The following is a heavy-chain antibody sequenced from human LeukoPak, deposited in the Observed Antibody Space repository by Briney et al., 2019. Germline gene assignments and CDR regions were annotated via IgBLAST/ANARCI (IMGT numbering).Heavy chain of an antibody. Sequence: GASVKASCKASGYTFTRYGISWVRQAPGQGLEWMGWISGYNGHTNYAQKLQGRVTMTRDTSISTAYMELSRLRSDDTAVYYCARDLYCSSTSCYEWEDYYYYMDVWGKGTTVTVSS. CDR1: GYTFTRYG. V-gene: IGHV1-18*01. D-gene: IGHD2-2*01. J-gene: IGHJ6*03. CDR3: ARDLYCSSTSCYEWEDYYYYMDV. CDR2: ISGYNGHT.